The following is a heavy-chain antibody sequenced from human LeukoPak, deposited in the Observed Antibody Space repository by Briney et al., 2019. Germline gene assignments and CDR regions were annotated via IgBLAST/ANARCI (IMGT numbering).Heavy chain of an antibody. CDR2: IYYSGST. CDR3: ARNHYGHPLDY. V-gene: IGHV4-59*01. D-gene: IGHD4-17*01. Sequence: SETLSLTCTVSGGSISSYFWSWIRQPPGKGLEWIGYIYYSGSTNYNPSLKSRVTISVDTSKNQFSLKLTSVTAADTAVYYCARNHYGHPLDYWGQGTLVTVSS. J-gene: IGHJ4*02. CDR1: GGSISSYF.